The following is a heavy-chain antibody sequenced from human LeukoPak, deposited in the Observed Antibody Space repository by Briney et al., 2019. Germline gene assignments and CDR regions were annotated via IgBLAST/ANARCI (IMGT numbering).Heavy chain of an antibody. CDR3: AKHGYSSGIYDAFDI. CDR2: ISGSGGST. Sequence: GGSLRLSCAASGITFSTYAMSWVRQAPGKGLEWVSAISGSGGSTYYADSVKGRFTISRDNSKNTLYLQMNSLRAEDTAVYYCAKHGYSSGIYDAFDIWGQGTMVTVSS. D-gene: IGHD6-19*01. J-gene: IGHJ3*02. CDR1: GITFSTYA. V-gene: IGHV3-23*01.